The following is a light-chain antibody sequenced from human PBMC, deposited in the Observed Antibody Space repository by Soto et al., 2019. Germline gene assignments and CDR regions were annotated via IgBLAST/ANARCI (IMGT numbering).Light chain of an antibody. CDR3: QQYNNWPLT. CDR1: QNVANY. V-gene: IGKV3-15*01. CDR2: GAS. Sequence: EIVLTPSHATLSVSPGEIATLSWRASQNVANYLDWYQQKPGQAPRLLIYGASTRATGIPARFSGSGSGTEFTLTISSLQSEDFAVYYCQQYNNWPLTFGRGTKVDIK. J-gene: IGKJ4*01.